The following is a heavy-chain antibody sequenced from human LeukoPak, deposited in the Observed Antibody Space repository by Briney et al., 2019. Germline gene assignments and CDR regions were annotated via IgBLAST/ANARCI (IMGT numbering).Heavy chain of an antibody. V-gene: IGHV4-30-2*01. CDR1: GGSLNSGGYS. Sequence: SETLSLTCAVSGGSLNSGGYSWSWIRQPPGKGLEWIGYIYHSGGTYYNPSLRSRVTMSVDTSKNQFSLKLSSVTAADTAVYYCARVYYDFWSGYTSYDYWGQGTLVTVSS. D-gene: IGHD3-3*01. J-gene: IGHJ4*02. CDR3: ARVYYDFWSGYTSYDY. CDR2: IYHSGGT.